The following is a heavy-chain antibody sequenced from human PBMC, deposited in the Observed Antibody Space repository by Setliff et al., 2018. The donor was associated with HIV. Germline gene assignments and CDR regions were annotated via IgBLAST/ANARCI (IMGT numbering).Heavy chain of an antibody. Sequence: GASVKVSCKASGYTFTGYYLHWVRQAPGQGLEWMGIINPSGDSPTYAQKFQGRVTMTSDTSTSTVYMELSSLRSEDTAVYYCARHRPSTSWYFFDYWGQGTLVTVSS. D-gene: IGHD6-13*01. CDR2: INPSGDSP. CDR1: GYTFTGYY. CDR3: ARHRPSTSWYFFDY. J-gene: IGHJ4*02. V-gene: IGHV1-46*01.